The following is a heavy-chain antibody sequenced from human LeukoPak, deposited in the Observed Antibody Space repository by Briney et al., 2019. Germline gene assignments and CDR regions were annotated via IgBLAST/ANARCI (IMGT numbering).Heavy chain of an antibody. CDR1: GGAFNNSA. Sequence: SVKVSCKTSGGAFNNSAISWVRQAPGQGLEWLGGIMPLFGTTGYAQKFQGRVTITKDESTRTVYLELTSLTSDDTAVYYCARDVHGDYGSGWFDPWGQGTLVSVSS. CDR3: ARDVHGDYGSGWFDP. J-gene: IGHJ5*02. V-gene: IGHV1-69*05. D-gene: IGHD4-17*01. CDR2: IMPLFGTT.